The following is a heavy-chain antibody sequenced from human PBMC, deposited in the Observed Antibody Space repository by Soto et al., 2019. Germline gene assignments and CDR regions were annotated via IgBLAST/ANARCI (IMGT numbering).Heavy chain of an antibody. Sequence: ASVKVSCKASGYTFTSYGISWVRQAPGQGLEWMGWISAYNGNTNYAQKLQGRVTMTTDTSTSTAYMELRSLRSDDTAVYYCASGGPYYDILTGYYNYWGQGTLVTVYS. V-gene: IGHV1-18*04. CDR3: ASGGPYYDILTGYYNY. CDR1: GYTFTSYG. CDR2: ISAYNGNT. J-gene: IGHJ4*02. D-gene: IGHD3-9*01.